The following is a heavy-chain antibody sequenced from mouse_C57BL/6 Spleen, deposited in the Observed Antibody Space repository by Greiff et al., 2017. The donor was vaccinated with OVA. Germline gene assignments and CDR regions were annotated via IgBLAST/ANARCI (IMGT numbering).Heavy chain of an antibody. CDR3: ARGKDYDVFFAY. Sequence: EVQLQQSGPELVKPGASVKISCKASGYTFTDYYMNWVKQSHGKSLEWIGDINPNNGGTSYNQKFKGKATLTVDKSSSTAYMGLRSLTSEDSAVYYCARGKDYDVFFAYWGQGTLVTVSA. CDR2: INPNNGGT. V-gene: IGHV1-26*01. D-gene: IGHD2-4*01. CDR1: GYTFTDYY. J-gene: IGHJ3*01.